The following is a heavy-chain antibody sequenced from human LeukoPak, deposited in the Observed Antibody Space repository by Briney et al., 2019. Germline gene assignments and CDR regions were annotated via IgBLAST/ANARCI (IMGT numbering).Heavy chain of an antibody. V-gene: IGHV3-23*01. J-gene: IGHJ5*02. CDR1: GFTFSSYA. Sequence: GGSLRLSCAASGFTFSSYAMSWVRQAPGKGLEWVSAISGSGGSTYYADSVKGRFTISRDNAKNSMYLQMNSLRAEDTAVYYCARCGGGNPRWFDPWGQGTLVTVSS. CDR2: ISGSGGST. D-gene: IGHD4-23*01. CDR3: ARCGGGNPRWFDP.